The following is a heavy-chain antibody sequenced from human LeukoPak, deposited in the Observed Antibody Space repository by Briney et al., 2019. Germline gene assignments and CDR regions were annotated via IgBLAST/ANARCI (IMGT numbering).Heavy chain of an antibody. Sequence: ASVKVSCKASGYTFTSYGISWVRQAPGQGLEWMGWISGSNGNTNYAQKVQGRVTMTIDTFTSTAYMELRTLRSDDTAVYYCARVGSYTSSWYSYYYMDVWGKGTTVTVSS. V-gene: IGHV1-18*01. J-gene: IGHJ6*03. D-gene: IGHD6-13*01. CDR2: ISGSNGNT. CDR1: GYTFTSYG. CDR3: ARVGSYTSSWYSYYYMDV.